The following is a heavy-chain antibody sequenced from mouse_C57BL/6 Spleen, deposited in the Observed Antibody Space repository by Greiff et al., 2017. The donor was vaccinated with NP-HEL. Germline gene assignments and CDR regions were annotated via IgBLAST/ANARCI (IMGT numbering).Heavy chain of an antibody. CDR3: AGHSSGCFDY. CDR1: GFSLTSYG. D-gene: IGHD3-1*01. V-gene: IGHV2-6-1*01. J-gene: IGHJ2*01. CDR2: IWSDGST. Sequence: QVQLKDSGPGLVAPSQSLSITCTVSGFSLTSYGVHWVRQPPGKGLEWLVVIWSDGSTTYNSALKSRLSISKDNSKSQVFLKMNSLQTEDTAMYYCAGHSSGCFDYWGQGTTLTVSS.